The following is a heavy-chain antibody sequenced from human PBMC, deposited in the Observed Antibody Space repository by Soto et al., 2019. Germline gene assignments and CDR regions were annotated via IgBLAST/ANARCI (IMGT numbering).Heavy chain of an antibody. J-gene: IGHJ4*02. D-gene: IGHD3-10*01. Sequence: QVQLVQSGAEVKKPGASVKVSCKASGYIFNTYPMQWVRQSPGQRLEWLGWINTGNANTIYSQKFQDRVTIVRDTSANTASMELSSLTSEDTAVYYCARVGRFGEPLEDWGQGTLVIVPS. CDR3: ARVGRFGEPLED. V-gene: IGHV1-3*04. CDR1: GYIFNTYP. CDR2: INTGNANT.